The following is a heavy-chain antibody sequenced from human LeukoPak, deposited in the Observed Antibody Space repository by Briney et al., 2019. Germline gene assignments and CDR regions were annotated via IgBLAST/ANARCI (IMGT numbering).Heavy chain of an antibody. CDR2: IYYSGST. Sequence: ASQTLSLTCTVSGGSISSGGYYWSWLRQHPGKGLEWIGYIYYSGSTFHNPSLKSRVTISVDTSKNQFSLKLNSVTAADTAVYYCAADLQAFAFDIWGQGTMVTVSS. CDR3: AADLQAFAFDI. J-gene: IGHJ3*02. D-gene: IGHD3-3*02. V-gene: IGHV4-31*03. CDR1: GGSISSGGYY.